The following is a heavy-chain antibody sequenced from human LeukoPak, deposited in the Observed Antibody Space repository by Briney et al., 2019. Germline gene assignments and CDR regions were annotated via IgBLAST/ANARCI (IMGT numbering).Heavy chain of an antibody. CDR2: INPNSGGT. CDR1: GYTFTGYY. CDR3: ARGRYVVVTATPVNPFDY. J-gene: IGHJ4*02. Sequence: ASVKVSCKASGYTFTGYYMHWVRQAPGQGLEWMGWINPNSGGTNYAQKFQGWVTMTRDTSISTAYMELSRLRSDDTAVYYCARGRYVVVTATPVNPFDYWGQGTLVTVSS. V-gene: IGHV1-2*04. D-gene: IGHD2-21*02.